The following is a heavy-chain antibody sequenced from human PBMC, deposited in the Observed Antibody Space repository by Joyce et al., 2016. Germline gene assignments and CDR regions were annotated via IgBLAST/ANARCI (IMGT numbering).Heavy chain of an antibody. CDR3: ARSRSGVTGRVDY. Sequence: EVQLVQSGAEVKKPGESLKISCKGSGYAFTAYWIGWVRQMSGKGREWMGLLYPDDSDTKYSPSFQGQVTMSVDKSSNTADLQWTSLDASDTAVYYCARSRSGVTGRVDYWGQGALVTVSS. D-gene: IGHD2-21*02. CDR2: LYPDDSDT. J-gene: IGHJ4*02. CDR1: GYAFTAYW. V-gene: IGHV5-51*01.